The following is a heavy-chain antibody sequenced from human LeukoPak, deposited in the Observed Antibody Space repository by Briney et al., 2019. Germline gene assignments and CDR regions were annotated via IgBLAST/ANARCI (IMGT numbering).Heavy chain of an antibody. Sequence: ASVKVSCKASGYTFISYGISWVRQAPGQGLEWMGWISAYNGNTNYAQKLQGRVTMTTDTSTSTAYMELRSLRSDDTAVYFCARDIVVVVAATSYFDYWGQGTLVTVSS. V-gene: IGHV1-18*01. D-gene: IGHD2-15*01. CDR2: ISAYNGNT. J-gene: IGHJ4*02. CDR1: GYTFISYG. CDR3: ARDIVVVVAATSYFDY.